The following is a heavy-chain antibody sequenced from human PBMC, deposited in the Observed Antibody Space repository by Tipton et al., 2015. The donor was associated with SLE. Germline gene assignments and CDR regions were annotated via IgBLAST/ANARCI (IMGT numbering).Heavy chain of an antibody. J-gene: IGHJ5*02. CDR3: ARESLVAPSWFDP. Sequence: TLSLTCTVSGASISNYCWSWIRRPAGKGLEWIGRTCTSGGTNYNPSLRTRVTMSIHTSKKQFSLKLSSVTAADTAVYYCARESLVAPSWFDPWGQGTLVTVSS. D-gene: IGHD5-12*01. CDR2: TCTSGGT. CDR1: GASISNYC. V-gene: IGHV4-4*07.